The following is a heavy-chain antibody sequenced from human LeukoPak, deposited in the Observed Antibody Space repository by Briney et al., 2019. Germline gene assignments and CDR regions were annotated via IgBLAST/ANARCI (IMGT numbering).Heavy chain of an antibody. CDR1: GASYNAYY. CDR3: AAGITILGVAASFDS. D-gene: IGHD3-3*01. Sequence: QPSETLSLTCAVYGASYNAYYWSWIRQPPGKGLEWIGDIDHRGTATYNPSLKSRLTISADASKNQFSLKLNSVTDADTAVYYCAAGITILGVAASFDSWGQGNLVIVSS. CDR2: IDHRGTA. J-gene: IGHJ4*02. V-gene: IGHV4-34*01.